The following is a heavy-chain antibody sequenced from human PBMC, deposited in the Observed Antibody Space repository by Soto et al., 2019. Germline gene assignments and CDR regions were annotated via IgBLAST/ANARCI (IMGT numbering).Heavy chain of an antibody. Sequence: SETLSLTCTVSGGSVSSGSYYWSWIRQPPGKGLEWIVYIYYSGGTNYNPSLKSRVTISVDTSKNQFSLKLSCVTAADTAVYYCARGGGVTATFDYWGQGTLVTVSS. CDR2: IYYSGGT. CDR3: ARGGGVTATFDY. CDR1: GGSVSSGSYY. D-gene: IGHD5-18*01. J-gene: IGHJ4*02. V-gene: IGHV4-61*01.